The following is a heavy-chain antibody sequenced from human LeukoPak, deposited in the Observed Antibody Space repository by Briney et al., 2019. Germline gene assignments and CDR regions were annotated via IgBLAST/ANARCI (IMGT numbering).Heavy chain of an antibody. CDR3: VKDKGVAGTGGVDY. D-gene: IGHD6-19*01. CDR1: GFNFSSYG. J-gene: IGHJ4*02. V-gene: IGHV3-30*18. Sequence: GGSLRLSCAASGFNFSSYGMHWVRQAPGKGLEWVAVISYDGSNKYYADSVKGRFTISRDNSKNTLYLQMNSLRAEDTAVYYCVKDKGVAGTGGVDYWGQGTLVTVSS. CDR2: ISYDGSNK.